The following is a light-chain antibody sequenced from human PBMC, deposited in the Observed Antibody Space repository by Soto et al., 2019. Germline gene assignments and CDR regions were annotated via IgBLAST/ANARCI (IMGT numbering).Light chain of an antibody. Sequence: QSALTQPASVSGSPGQSITISCTGTSSDVGAYNYVSWYQQYPGKAPKVIIFEVRKRPSGVSNRFSGSKSGDTASLTISGLQAEDEAAYYCSSYRGSTTFVFGTGTKVTVL. CDR1: SSDVGAYNY. CDR3: SSYRGSTTFV. J-gene: IGLJ1*01. V-gene: IGLV2-14*01. CDR2: EVR.